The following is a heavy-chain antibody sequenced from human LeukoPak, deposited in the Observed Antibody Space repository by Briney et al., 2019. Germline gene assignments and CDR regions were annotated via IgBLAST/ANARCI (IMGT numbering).Heavy chain of an antibody. CDR1: GDSVSSNSAA. Sequence: SQTLSLTCAISGDSVSSNSAAWNWIRQSPSRGLEWLGRTYYRSKWYNNYAVSVKSRITINPDTSKNQFSLQLNPVTPEDTAVYYCARVTRDITHYYYYMDVWGKGTTVTVSS. V-gene: IGHV6-1*01. CDR3: ARVTRDITHYYYYMDV. CDR2: TYYRSKWYN. D-gene: IGHD2-15*01. J-gene: IGHJ6*03.